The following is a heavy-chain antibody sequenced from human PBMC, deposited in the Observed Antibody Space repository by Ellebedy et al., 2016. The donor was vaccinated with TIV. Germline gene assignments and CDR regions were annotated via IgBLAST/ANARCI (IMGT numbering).Heavy chain of an antibody. CDR3: ARNGYYCSGTFHNLRFPLDI. J-gene: IGHJ3*02. V-gene: IGHV4-59*01. Sequence: MPGGSLRLSCTVSGGSISSYYWSWIRQPPGKGLEWIGYIYYSGSTNYNPSLKSRVTISVDTSKNQFSLKLKSVTAADTAVYYCARNGYYCSGTFHNLRFPLDIWGQGTMVTVSS. CDR1: GGSISSYY. D-gene: IGHD3-10*01. CDR2: IYYSGST.